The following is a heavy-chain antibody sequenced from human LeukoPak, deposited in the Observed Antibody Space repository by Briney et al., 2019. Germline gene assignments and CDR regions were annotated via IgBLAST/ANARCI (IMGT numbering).Heavy chain of an antibody. Sequence: NPSETLSLTCSVSGASISSDTYYWGWIRQPPGKGLEWIGNVDYIGVTYSNPSLRSRVVISVDTSKNQFSLKLTSVTAADTAVYYCAETQFLAPFDYWGQGVLVIVSS. CDR1: GASISSDTYY. CDR3: AETQFLAPFDY. CDR2: VDYIGVT. D-gene: IGHD2/OR15-2a*01. J-gene: IGHJ4*02. V-gene: IGHV4-39*07.